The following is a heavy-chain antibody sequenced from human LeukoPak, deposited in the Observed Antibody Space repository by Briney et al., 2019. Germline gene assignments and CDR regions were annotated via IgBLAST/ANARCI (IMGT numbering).Heavy chain of an antibody. CDR2: IKQDGSEK. J-gene: IGHJ3*02. D-gene: IGHD6-6*01. V-gene: IGHV3-7*01. Sequence: GGSLRLSCAASGFTFSSYWMSWVRQAPGKGLEWVANIKQDGSEKYYVDSVKGRFTISRDNAKNSLYLQMNSLRAEDTAVYYCARATRYSSSARGGAFDIWGQGTMVTVSS. CDR1: GFTFSSYW. CDR3: ARATRYSSSARGGAFDI.